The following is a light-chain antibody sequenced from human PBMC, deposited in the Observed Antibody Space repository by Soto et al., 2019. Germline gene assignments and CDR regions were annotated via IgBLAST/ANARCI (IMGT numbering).Light chain of an antibody. CDR2: SDT. CDR1: NIGSKG. V-gene: IGLV3-21*01. CDR3: QVWDSGSAHVL. Sequence: SSELTQPPSVSVAPGETARISCGGNNIGSKGVHWYQQKPRQAPVLVIYSDTDLPPVIPERFSGSNSANMATLTISRVEAGDEADYYCQVWDSGSAHVLFGGGTKLTVL. J-gene: IGLJ2*01.